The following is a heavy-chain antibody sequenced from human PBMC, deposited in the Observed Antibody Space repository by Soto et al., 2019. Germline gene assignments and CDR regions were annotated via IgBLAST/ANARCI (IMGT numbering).Heavy chain of an antibody. Sequence: QVQLQQWGAGLLKPSETLSLTCAVYGGSFSGYYWDWIRQPPGKGLEWIGEINPDGATNYTPSLRGRVTISIDTSRNQFSLKLSSVTAADTAVYYCARGQRSDPLFDYWGQGALVTVSS. V-gene: IGHV4-34*01. J-gene: IGHJ4*02. CDR2: INPDGAT. CDR3: ARGQRSDPLFDY. CDR1: GGSFSGYY.